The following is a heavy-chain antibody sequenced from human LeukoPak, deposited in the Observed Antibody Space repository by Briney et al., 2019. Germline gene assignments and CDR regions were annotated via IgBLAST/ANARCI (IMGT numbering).Heavy chain of an antibody. J-gene: IGHJ3*02. CDR3: AGHLSSGWYAGAFDI. CDR2: INPNSGGT. V-gene: IGHV1-2*06. D-gene: IGHD6-19*01. Sequence: EASVKVPCKASGYTFTGYYMHWVRQAPGQGLEWMGRINPNSGGTNYAQKFQGRVTMTRDTSISTAYMELSRLRSDDTAVYYCAGHLSSGWYAGAFDIWGQGTMVTVSS. CDR1: GYTFTGYY.